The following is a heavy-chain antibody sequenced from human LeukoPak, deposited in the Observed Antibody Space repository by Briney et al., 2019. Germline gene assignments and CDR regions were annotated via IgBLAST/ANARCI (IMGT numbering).Heavy chain of an antibody. V-gene: IGHV3-23*01. CDR3: AKVMDSYSSSWYQNPYYFDY. Sequence: GGSLRLSCAASAFTFSSYAMSWVRQAPGKGLEWVSAISGSGGSTYYADSVKGRFTISRDNSKNTLYLQMNSLRAEDTAVYYCAKVMDSYSSSWYQNPYYFDYWGQGTLVTVSS. CDR2: ISGSGGST. J-gene: IGHJ4*02. CDR1: AFTFSSYA. D-gene: IGHD6-13*01.